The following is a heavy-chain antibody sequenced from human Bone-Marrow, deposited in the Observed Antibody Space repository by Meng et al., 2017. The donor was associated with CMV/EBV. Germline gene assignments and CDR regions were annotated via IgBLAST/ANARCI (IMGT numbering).Heavy chain of an antibody. CDR1: GFTFSSYW. V-gene: IGHV3-74*01. J-gene: IGHJ6*02. Sequence: GESLKISRVASGFTFSSYWMHWVRQAPGKGLVWVSRINSDGSSTSYADSVKGRFTISRDNAKNTLYLQMNSLRAEDTAVYYCWRDIVVVPAATQQLVGGDYYYYGMDVWGQGTTVTVSS. CDR2: INSDGSST. CDR3: WRDIVVVPAATQQLVGGDYYYYGMDV. D-gene: IGHD2-2*01.